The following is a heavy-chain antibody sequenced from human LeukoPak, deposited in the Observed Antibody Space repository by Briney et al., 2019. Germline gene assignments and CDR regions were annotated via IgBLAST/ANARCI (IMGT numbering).Heavy chain of an antibody. Sequence: SETLSLTCTVSGGSISSGAYYWSWIRQPPGKGLEWIGYIYYSGSTYYNPSLKSRVTISVDTSKNQFSLKLSSVTAADTAVYYCATRMGGYDYSPYYFDYWGQGTLVTVSS. CDR3: ATRMGGYDYSPYYFDY. CDR2: IYYSGST. V-gene: IGHV4-30-4*08. J-gene: IGHJ4*02. D-gene: IGHD3-16*01. CDR1: GGSISSGAYY.